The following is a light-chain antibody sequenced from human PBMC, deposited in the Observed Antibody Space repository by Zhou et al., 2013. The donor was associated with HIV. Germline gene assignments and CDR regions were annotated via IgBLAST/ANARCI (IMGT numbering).Light chain of an antibody. Sequence: DIQMTQSPSSLSASVGDRVTITCRASQSVSSYLHWYQQKPGKAPKLLIYAASSLQSGVPSRFSGSGFGTDFTLTITSLQPEDFATYYCQQSYGTPYTFGLGPSWRSN. V-gene: IGKV1-39*01. CDR1: QSVSSY. J-gene: IGKJ2*01. CDR2: AAS. CDR3: QQSYGTPYT.